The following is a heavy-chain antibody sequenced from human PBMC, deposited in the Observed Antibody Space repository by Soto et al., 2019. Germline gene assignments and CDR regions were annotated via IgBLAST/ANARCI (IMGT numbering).Heavy chain of an antibody. CDR2: ISGSGGST. J-gene: IGHJ4*02. CDR1: GFTFSSYA. D-gene: IGHD3-22*01. V-gene: IGHV3-23*01. Sequence: PGGSLRLSCAASGFTFSSYAMSWVRQAPGKGLEWVSAISGSGGSTYYADSVKGRFTISRDNSKNTLYLQMNSLRAEDTAVYYCAYFSLILRRGYYSVYSCPGPLLSVSS. CDR3: AYFSLILRRGYYSVY.